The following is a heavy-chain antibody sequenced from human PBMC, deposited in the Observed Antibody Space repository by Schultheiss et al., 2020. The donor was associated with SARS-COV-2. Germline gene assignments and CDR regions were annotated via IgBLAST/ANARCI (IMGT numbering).Heavy chain of an antibody. Sequence: GESLKISCAASGFTFSNAWMSWVRQAPGKGLEWIGRCRIRAEGYTTEYAASVKGRFSISRDDSKNSLYLQMNRLKAEDTAVYYCAKNLVATGGYYDSWGQGILVTVSS. CDR1: GFTFSNAW. V-gene: IGHV3-72*01. D-gene: IGHD5-12*01. CDR3: AKNLVATGGYYDS. CDR2: CRIRAEGYTT. J-gene: IGHJ4*02.